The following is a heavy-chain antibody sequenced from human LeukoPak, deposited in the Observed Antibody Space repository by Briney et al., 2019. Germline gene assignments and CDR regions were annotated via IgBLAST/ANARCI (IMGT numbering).Heavy chain of an antibody. CDR2: ISGSGGST. CDR3: AKESRITMIVVVITEFDY. CDR1: GFTFSSYA. J-gene: IGHJ4*02. Sequence: GGSLRLSCAASGFTFSSYAMSWVRQAPGKGLEWVSAISGSGGSTYYADSVKGRFTISRDNSKNTLYLQMNSLRAEDTAVYYCAKESRITMIVVVITEFDYWGRGTLVTVSS. V-gene: IGHV3-23*01. D-gene: IGHD3-22*01.